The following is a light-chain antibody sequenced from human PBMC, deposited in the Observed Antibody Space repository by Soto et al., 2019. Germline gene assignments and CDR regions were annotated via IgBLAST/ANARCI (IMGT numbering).Light chain of an antibody. CDR2: DVT. CDR1: SSDVGSYNY. CDR3: SSYAGSSSSV. J-gene: IGLJ3*02. Sequence: QSALTQPGSVSGSPGQSIAISCTGTSSDVGSYNYVSWYQQHPGKAPKLMIYDVTNRPSGVSDRFSGSKSGNTASLTISGLQAEDEADYYCSSYAGSSSSVFGGGTKLTVL. V-gene: IGLV2-14*03.